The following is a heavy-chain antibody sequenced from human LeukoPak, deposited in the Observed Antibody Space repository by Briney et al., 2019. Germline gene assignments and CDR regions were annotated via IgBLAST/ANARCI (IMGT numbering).Heavy chain of an antibody. D-gene: IGHD3-10*01. J-gene: IGHJ5*02. CDR2: IYYSGST. Sequence: GSLRLSCAASGFTFSSYSMNWVRQAPGKGLEWIGSIYYSGSTYYNPSLKSRVTISVDTSKNQFSLKLSSVTAADTAVYYCARQSSLVLLWFGEPSPFDPWGQGTLVTVSS. CDR3: ARQSSLVLLWFGEPSPFDP. CDR1: GFTFSSYSMN. V-gene: IGHV4-39*01.